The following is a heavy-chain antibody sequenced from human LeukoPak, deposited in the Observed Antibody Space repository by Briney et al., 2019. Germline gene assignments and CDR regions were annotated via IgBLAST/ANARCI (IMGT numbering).Heavy chain of an antibody. J-gene: IGHJ3*01. Sequence: ASVKASCKTSGYIFSSYGINWVRQAPGQGLEWVGWITSYNGNTKYAQRFQDRVKMTTERSTSTVYMELKSLTSDDTAVYYCARGRSGSSSWYGEDAFDFWGQGTMVTVSS. CDR2: ITSYNGNT. CDR1: GYIFSSYG. CDR3: ARGRSGSSSWYGEDAFDF. V-gene: IGHV1-18*01. D-gene: IGHD6-13*01.